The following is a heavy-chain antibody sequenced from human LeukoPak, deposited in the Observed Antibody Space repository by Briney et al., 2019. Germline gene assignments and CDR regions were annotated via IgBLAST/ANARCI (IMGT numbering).Heavy chain of an antibody. J-gene: IGHJ6*02. CDR2: ISWNSGSI. Sequence: GGSLRLSCAASGFTFGDYAMHWVRQARGKGLEWVSGISWNSGSIVYADSVKDRFTISRDNAKNSLYLQMNSLRAEDTPLYYCATYYYGMDVWGQGTTVTVSS. CDR1: GFTFGDYA. V-gene: IGHV3-9*01. CDR3: ATYYYGMDV.